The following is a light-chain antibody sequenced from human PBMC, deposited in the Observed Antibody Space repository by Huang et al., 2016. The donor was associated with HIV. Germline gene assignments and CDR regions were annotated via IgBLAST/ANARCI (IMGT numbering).Light chain of an antibody. J-gene: IGKJ2*01. Sequence: EIQMTQSPSSLSASVGDTVTITCRASQNIDIYLNWYQQRPGKALKLLIYTASSLQTGVPSRFSGSGSGTDFTLTIDSLQPEDFATYYCLQSYSMFRTFGQGTKLDFK. CDR1: QNIDIY. CDR2: TAS. CDR3: LQSYSMFRT. V-gene: IGKV1-39*01.